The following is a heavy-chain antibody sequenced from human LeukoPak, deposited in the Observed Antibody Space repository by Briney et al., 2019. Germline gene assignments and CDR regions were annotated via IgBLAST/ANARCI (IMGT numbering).Heavy chain of an antibody. Sequence: GGSLRLSCAASGFTFSNAWMKWFRQAPGKGLEWVGRIKSKSDGGTADYTAPVKGRFTMSRDDSKNALYLQMSSLKTEDTAVYYCIASPAAGIDYWGQGTLVTVSS. CDR1: GFTFSNAW. CDR2: IKSKSDGGTA. CDR3: IASPAAGIDY. J-gene: IGHJ4*02. V-gene: IGHV3-15*01. D-gene: IGHD6-13*01.